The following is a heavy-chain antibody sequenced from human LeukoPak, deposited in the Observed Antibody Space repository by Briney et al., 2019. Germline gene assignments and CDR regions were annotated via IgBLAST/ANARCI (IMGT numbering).Heavy chain of an antibody. D-gene: IGHD3-3*01. CDR3: ARQKKVEYDWFDP. CDR2: IYYSGST. J-gene: IGHJ5*02. Sequence: SETLSLTCTVSGGSISSYYWSWIRQPPGKGLEWIGYIYYSGSTNYNPSLKSRVTISVDTSKNQFSLKLSSVTAADTAVYYCARQKKVEYDWFDPWGQGTLVTVSS. CDR1: GGSISSYY. V-gene: IGHV4-59*08.